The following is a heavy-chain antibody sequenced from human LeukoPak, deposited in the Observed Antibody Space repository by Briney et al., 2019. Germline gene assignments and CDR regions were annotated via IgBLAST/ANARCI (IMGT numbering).Heavy chain of an antibody. CDR1: GYTFTSYA. D-gene: IGHD5-24*01. V-gene: IGHV1-3*03. CDR3: ARAIWERDGYNYCFDY. CDR2: INAGNGNT. Sequence: ATVKVSCKASGYTFTSYAMHWVRQAPGQRLEWMGWINAGNGNTKYSQEFQGRVTITRDTSASTAYMELSSLRSEDMAVYYCARAIWERDGYNYCFDYWGQGTLVTVSS. J-gene: IGHJ4*02.